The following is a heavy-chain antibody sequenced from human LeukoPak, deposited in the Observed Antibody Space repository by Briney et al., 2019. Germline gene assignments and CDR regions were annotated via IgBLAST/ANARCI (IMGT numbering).Heavy chain of an antibody. V-gene: IGHV3-53*01. J-gene: IGHJ6*03. Sequence: GGSLRLSCAASGFTVSSDYMNWVRQAPGKGLEWVSVIYSGGSTYYADSVKGRFTISRDSSKNTLYLQMNSLRAADAAVYCCARGYYYMDVWGKGTTVTVSS. CDR3: ARGYYYMDV. CDR1: GFTVSSDY. CDR2: IYSGGST.